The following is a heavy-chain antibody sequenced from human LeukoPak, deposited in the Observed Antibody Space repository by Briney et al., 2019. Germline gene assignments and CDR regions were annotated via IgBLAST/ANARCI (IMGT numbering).Heavy chain of an antibody. Sequence: GRSLRLSCAASGFTFSSYGMHWVRQAPGKGLEWVAVISYDGSNKYYADSVKGRFTISRDNSKNTLYLQMNSLRAEDTAVYYCAKPDYYDSSTFDYWGQGTLVTVSS. V-gene: IGHV3-30*18. D-gene: IGHD3-22*01. CDR2: ISYDGSNK. CDR1: GFTFSSYG. CDR3: AKPDYYDSSTFDY. J-gene: IGHJ4*02.